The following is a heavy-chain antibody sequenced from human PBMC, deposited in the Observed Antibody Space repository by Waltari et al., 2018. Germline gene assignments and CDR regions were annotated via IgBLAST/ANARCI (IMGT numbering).Heavy chain of an antibody. Sequence: QLQLQESGPGLVKPSETLSLTCSVSGGSISSTSYYSGWIRQPPGKGLEWIGSFSYNGNTYYNPSLKSRVTISVDTSKNQFSLQLTSVTAADTAMYYCARPGRVGGGSLMGLDYWGQGTLVTVSS. CDR3: ARPGRVGGGSLMGLDY. J-gene: IGHJ4*02. V-gene: IGHV4-39*01. CDR2: FSYNGNT. CDR1: GGSISSTSYY. D-gene: IGHD2-15*01.